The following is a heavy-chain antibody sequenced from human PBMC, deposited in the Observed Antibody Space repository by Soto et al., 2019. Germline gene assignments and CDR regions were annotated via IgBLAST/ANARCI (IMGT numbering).Heavy chain of an antibody. V-gene: IGHV1-46*03. CDR3: ARDRANYGDYVRDYGMDV. Sequence: ASVKVSCKASGYTFTSYYMHWVRQAPGQGLEWMGIIKPSGGSTSYAQKYQGRVTMTRDTSTSTVYMELSSLRSEDTAVYYCARDRANYGDYVRDYGMDVWGQGTTVTVSS. CDR2: IKPSGGST. CDR1: GYTFTSYY. D-gene: IGHD4-17*01. J-gene: IGHJ6*02.